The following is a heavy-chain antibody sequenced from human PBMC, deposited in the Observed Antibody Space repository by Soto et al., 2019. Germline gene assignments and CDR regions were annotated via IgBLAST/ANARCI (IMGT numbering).Heavy chain of an antibody. CDR1: GYTFTGNY. CDR2: INPNSGGT. J-gene: IGHJ3*02. Sequence: QVQLVQSGAEVKKPGASVKVSCKASGYTFTGNYMHWVRQAPGQGLEWMGWINPNSGGTNYAQKFQGRVTVTRDTSINTAYMELSRLRSDDTAVYYWSRDGDSSPPFDIWGQGTMVTGSS. V-gene: IGHV1-2*02. CDR3: SRDGDSSPPFDI. D-gene: IGHD6-13*01.